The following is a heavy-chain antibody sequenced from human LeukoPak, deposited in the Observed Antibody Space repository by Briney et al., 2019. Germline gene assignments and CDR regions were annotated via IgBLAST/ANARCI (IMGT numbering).Heavy chain of an antibody. D-gene: IGHD3-3*01. CDR3: ARERTRFWSGYLGF. V-gene: IGHV1-2*02. CDR1: GYTFTGYY. Sequence: ASAKVSCKASGYTFTGYYMHWVRQAPGQGLEWMGWINPNSGGTNYAQKFQGRVTMTRDTSISTAYMELSRLRSDDTAVYYCARERTRFWSGYLGFWGQGTLVTVSS. CDR2: INPNSGGT. J-gene: IGHJ4*02.